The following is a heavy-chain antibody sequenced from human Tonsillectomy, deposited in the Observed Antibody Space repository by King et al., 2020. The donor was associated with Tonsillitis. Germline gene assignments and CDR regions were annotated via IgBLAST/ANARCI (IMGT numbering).Heavy chain of an antibody. CDR3: VRDELELRNNYYYYYGMDV. D-gene: IGHD1-7*01. J-gene: IGHJ6*01. V-gene: IGHV6-1*01. CDR1: GDSVSRNSAA. CDR2: TYYRSKWYN. Sequence: VQLQQSGPGLVKPSQTLSLTCAISGDSVSRNSAAWNWIRQSPSRGLEWLGRTYYRSKWYNDYSISVKGRITINPDTSKNHFSLQLKSVTPEDTAVYYCVRDELELRNNYYYYYGMDVWGQGTTVTVSS.